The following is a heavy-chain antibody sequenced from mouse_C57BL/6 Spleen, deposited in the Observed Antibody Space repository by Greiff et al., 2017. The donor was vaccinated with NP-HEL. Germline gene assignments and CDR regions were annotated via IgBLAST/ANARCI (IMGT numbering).Heavy chain of an antibody. D-gene: IGHD2-5*01. Sequence: VQLQQSGAELVRPGASVKLSCTASGFNIKDYYMHWVKQRPEQGLEWIGRIDPEDGDTEYAPKFQGKATMTADTSSNTAYLQLSSLTSENTAVYYCTTPHLYYSNYYFDYWGQGTTLTVSS. J-gene: IGHJ2*01. CDR3: TTPHLYYSNYYFDY. CDR1: GFNIKDYY. V-gene: IGHV14-1*01. CDR2: IDPEDGDT.